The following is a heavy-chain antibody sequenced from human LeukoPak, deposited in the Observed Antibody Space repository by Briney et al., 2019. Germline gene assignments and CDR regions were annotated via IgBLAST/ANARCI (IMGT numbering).Heavy chain of an antibody. J-gene: IGHJ4*02. CDR1: GFTLSSYA. Sequence: PGRSLRLSCAASGFTLSSYAMHWVRQAPGKGLEWVAVISYDGSNKYYADSVKGRFTISRDNSKNTLYLQMNSLRAEDTAVYYCARDRGDYYDSSGPLDYWGQGTLVTVSS. D-gene: IGHD3-22*01. CDR2: ISYDGSNK. V-gene: IGHV3-30-3*01. CDR3: ARDRGDYYDSSGPLDY.